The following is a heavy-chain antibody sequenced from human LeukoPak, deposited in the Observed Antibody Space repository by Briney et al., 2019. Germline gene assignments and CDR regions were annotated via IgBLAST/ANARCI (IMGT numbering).Heavy chain of an antibody. CDR2: INEGGSGK. D-gene: IGHD4-17*01. V-gene: IGHV3-7*03. CDR1: GFVFSSYW. CDR3: ARAVTSTEGY. J-gene: IGHJ4*02. Sequence: GGSLRLSCVASGFVFSSYWMTWVRQAPGKGLEWVASINEGGSGKYYVDSVKGRFTISRDNAQKSLYLEMHSLRAEDTAVYYCARAVTSTEGYWGQGTLVTVSS.